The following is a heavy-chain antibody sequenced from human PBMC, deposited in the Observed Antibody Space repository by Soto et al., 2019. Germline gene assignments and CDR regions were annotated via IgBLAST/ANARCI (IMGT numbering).Heavy chain of an antibody. CDR3: AREWELHPDAFDI. D-gene: IGHD1-26*01. V-gene: IGHV3-48*04. CDR2: ISSSSTI. J-gene: IGHJ3*02. Sequence: GGSLRLSCAASGFTFSSYSMNWVRQAPGKGLEWVSYISSSSTIYYADSVKGRFTISRDNAKNSLYLQMNSLRAEDTAVYYCAREWELHPDAFDIWGQGTMVTVSS. CDR1: GFTFSSYS.